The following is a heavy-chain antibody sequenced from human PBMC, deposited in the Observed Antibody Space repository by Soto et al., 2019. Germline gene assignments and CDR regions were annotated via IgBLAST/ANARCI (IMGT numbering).Heavy chain of an antibody. CDR2: IIPILGIA. CDR1: GGTFSSYT. Sequence: QVQLVQSGAEVKKPGSSVKVSCKASGGTFSSYTISWVRQAPGQGLEWMGRIIPILGIANYAQKFQGRVTITADKSTSTADMELSSLRSEDTAVYYCARGYRLQQYYFDYWGQGTLVTVSS. J-gene: IGHJ4*02. CDR3: ARGYRLQQYYFDY. V-gene: IGHV1-69*02. D-gene: IGHD4-4*01.